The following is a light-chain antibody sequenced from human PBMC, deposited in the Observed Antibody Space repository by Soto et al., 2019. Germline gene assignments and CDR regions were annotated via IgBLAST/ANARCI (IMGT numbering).Light chain of an antibody. CDR3: QSYDSSLSGPVV. CDR2: GNS. Sequence: QPVLTQPPSVSGAPGQRVTISCTESSSNIGAGYDVHWYQQLPGTAPKLLIYGNSNRPSGVPDRFSGSKSGTSASLAISGLQAEDEADYYCQSYDSSLSGPVVFGGGTQLTVL. CDR1: SSNIGAGYD. V-gene: IGLV1-40*01. J-gene: IGLJ2*01.